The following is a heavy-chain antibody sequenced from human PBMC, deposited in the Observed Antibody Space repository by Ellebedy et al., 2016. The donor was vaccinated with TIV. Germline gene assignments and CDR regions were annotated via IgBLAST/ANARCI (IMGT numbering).Heavy chain of an antibody. CDR2: IRYDGSKE. CDR3: VKDRSGTYYKH. D-gene: IGHD1-26*01. J-gene: IGHJ4*02. CDR1: GFNFSNSG. V-gene: IGHV3-30*02. Sequence: GESLKISCAASGFNFSNSGMHWVRQAPGKGLEWVTLIRYDGSKEFYAESVKGRFTISRDNAKDTLYLQMSSLRPEDTALYYCVKDRSGTYYKHWGQGTLVIVSS.